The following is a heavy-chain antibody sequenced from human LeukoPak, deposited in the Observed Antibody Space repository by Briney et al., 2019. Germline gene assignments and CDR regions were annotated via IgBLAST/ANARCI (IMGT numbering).Heavy chain of an antibody. CDR2: IHDSGST. CDR3: ARGYGSGSYYYGWFDP. CDR1: GGSISSGDYH. Sequence: SQTLSLTCTVSGGSISSGDYHWNWIRQPPGKGLEWIGFIHDSGSTYYNPSLKSRVTISSDMSKKQFSLKLTSVTAADTAVYYCARGYGSGSYYYGWFDPWGQGTLVTVSS. D-gene: IGHD3-10*01. J-gene: IGHJ5*02. V-gene: IGHV4-30-4*01.